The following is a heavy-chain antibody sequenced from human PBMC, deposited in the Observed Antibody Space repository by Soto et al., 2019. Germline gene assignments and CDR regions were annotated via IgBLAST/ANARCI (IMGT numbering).Heavy chain of an antibody. D-gene: IGHD2-15*01. Sequence: SQTLSLTCAISGDTVSSNSATWNWLRQSPSRGLEWLGRTYYRSKWYNDYAVSVKSRITINPDTSKNQFSLQLNSVTPEDTAVYYCSRDDSSYCSGGSCYSGYLQHWGQGTLVTVSS. V-gene: IGHV6-1*01. J-gene: IGHJ1*01. CDR3: SRDDSSYCSGGSCYSGYLQH. CDR2: TYYRSKWYN. CDR1: GDTVSSNSAT.